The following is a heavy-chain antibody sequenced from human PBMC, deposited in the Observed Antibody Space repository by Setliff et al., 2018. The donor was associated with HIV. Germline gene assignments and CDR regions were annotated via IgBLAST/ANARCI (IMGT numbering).Heavy chain of an antibody. D-gene: IGHD3-10*01. CDR3: ARQSVRGGYYYGSGSYYREYFQQ. J-gene: IGHJ1*01. CDR2: IYYTGRS. CDR1: GGSISSSDYY. V-gene: IGHV4-39*01. Sequence: SETLSLTCTVSGGSISSSDYYWGWIRQPPGKGLEWIGSIYYTGRSFHNPSLQSRVTLSVDTSKNQFSLKLSSVTAADTAVYYCARQSVRGGYYYGSGSYYREYFQQWGQGTLVTVSS.